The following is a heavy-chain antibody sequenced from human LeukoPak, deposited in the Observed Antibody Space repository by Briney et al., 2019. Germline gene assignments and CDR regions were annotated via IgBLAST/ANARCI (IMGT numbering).Heavy chain of an antibody. J-gene: IGHJ5*02. Sequence: GGSLRLSCAASGFTVSSNYMSWVRQAPGKGLEWVSVIYSGGSTYYADSVKGRFTISRDNSKNTLYLQMNSLRAEDTAVYYCARELRYYDSSGYRNWFDPWGQGTLVTVSS. CDR2: IYSGGST. V-gene: IGHV3-53*01. CDR3: ARELRYYDSSGYRNWFDP. D-gene: IGHD3-22*01. CDR1: GFTVSSNY.